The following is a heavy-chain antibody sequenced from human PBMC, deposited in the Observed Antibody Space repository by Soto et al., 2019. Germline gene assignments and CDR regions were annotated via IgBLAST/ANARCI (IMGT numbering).Heavy chain of an antibody. D-gene: IGHD3-3*01. V-gene: IGHV3-9*01. CDR2: ISWNSNSV. CDR1: GFKFEDYA. J-gene: IGHJ4*02. Sequence: EVQLVESGGGLVQPGSSLRLSCAASGFKFEDYAMDWVRQAPGKGLEWVSGISWNSNSVAYADSVKGRFTISRDNAKNSLYLQMNSLRTEDTALSYCTRSHYDFWSASPSAFDSWGQGRLVTVSS. CDR3: TRSHYDFWSASPSAFDS.